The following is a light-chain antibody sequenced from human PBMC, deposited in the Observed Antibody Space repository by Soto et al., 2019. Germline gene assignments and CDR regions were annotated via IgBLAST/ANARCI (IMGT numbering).Light chain of an antibody. V-gene: IGKV3-20*01. CDR3: QQFASYPLT. Sequence: IVLTLSPATLSVSPVERATLSCMASQSVSSNYLAWYQQKPGQAPRLLIYGASSRATGIPDRFSGSGSGTDFTLTISRLEPEDFAVYYCQQFASYPLTFGGGTKVDI. CDR1: QSVSSNY. CDR2: GAS. J-gene: IGKJ4*01.